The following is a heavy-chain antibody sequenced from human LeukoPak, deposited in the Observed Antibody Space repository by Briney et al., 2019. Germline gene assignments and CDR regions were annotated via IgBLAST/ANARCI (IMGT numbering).Heavy chain of an antibody. CDR1: GFTFRRYA. Sequence: GGSLRLSCAASGFTFRRYAMHWVRQAPGKGLEWVAALSFDETYKFYAASVKGRFIISRDNSNNTLSLEMNSLRTEDTAVYFCARGKGGPFKYWGQGTLVTVSS. D-gene: IGHD2-15*01. CDR2: LSFDETYK. CDR3: ARGKGGPFKY. J-gene: IGHJ4*02. V-gene: IGHV3-30*01.